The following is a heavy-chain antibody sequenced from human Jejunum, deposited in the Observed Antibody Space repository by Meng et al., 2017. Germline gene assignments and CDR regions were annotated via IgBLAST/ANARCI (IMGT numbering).Heavy chain of an antibody. CDR3: ARLGDYADFDI. CDR2: IKQDGSEQ. D-gene: IGHD4-17*01. CDR1: GFTFRSYW. J-gene: IGHJ3*02. Sequence: GESLKISCAASGFTFRSYWMSWVRQAPGKGLEWVANIKQDGSEQYYVDSVKGRFTFYRDNAKNSLFLQMNSLRAEDTAVYFCARLGDYADFDIWGQGTMVTVSS. V-gene: IGHV3-7*01.